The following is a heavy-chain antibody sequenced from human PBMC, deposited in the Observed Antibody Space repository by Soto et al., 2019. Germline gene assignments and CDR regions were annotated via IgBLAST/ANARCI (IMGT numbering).Heavy chain of an antibody. CDR1: GFDFGDYY. Sequence: GGSLRLSCTGSGFDFGDYYMSWIRQAPGKGLEWVSYIDSGDGTTYYTDSVKGRFTISRDNAKKTVYLQMSSLRVEDTALYYCVRPYYSSSWFPFDRWGQGTLVTVSS. CDR2: IDSGDGTT. J-gene: IGHJ4*02. CDR3: VRPYYSSSWFPFDR. D-gene: IGHD6-13*01. V-gene: IGHV3-11*01.